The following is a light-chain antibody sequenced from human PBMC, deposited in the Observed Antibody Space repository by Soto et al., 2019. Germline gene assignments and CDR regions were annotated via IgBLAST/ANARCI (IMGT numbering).Light chain of an antibody. CDR2: GVT. CDR1: SSDVGGYNY. Sequence: QSVLTQPASVSGSPGQSITISCTGTSSDVGGYNYVSWYQQHPGIAPKLLIYGVTNRPSGVSTRCSGSKSGNTASLTISGRQAEDEAAYHCSSYTSASTLRYLFGTGTKLTVL. V-gene: IGLV2-14*01. CDR3: SSYTSASTLRYL. J-gene: IGLJ1*01.